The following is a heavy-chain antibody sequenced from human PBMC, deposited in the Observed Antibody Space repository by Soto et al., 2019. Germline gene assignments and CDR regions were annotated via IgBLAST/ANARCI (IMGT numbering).Heavy chain of an antibody. V-gene: IGHV2-5*02. Sequence: QITLKESSPTLVNPTQTLTLTCSFSGFSLYTGGVGVGWIRQPPGKALEWLALLYWDDTRRYNPSLNNTLTPAKDTSENQVVLTVTDMGPVDTGTYFCAHYTTDTYFDVWGKGATVTVSS. CDR2: LYWDDTR. J-gene: IGHJ6*04. D-gene: IGHD1-1*01. CDR1: GFSLYTGGVG. CDR3: AHYTTDTYFDV.